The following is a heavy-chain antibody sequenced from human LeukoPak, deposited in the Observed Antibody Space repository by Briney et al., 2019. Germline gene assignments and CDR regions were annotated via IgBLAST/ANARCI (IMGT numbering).Heavy chain of an antibody. J-gene: IGHJ6*02. CDR1: GGPISSSSYY. V-gene: IGHV4-39*01. CDR2: IYYSGST. D-gene: IGHD3-10*01. CDR3: ARIVLLWFGEPYPTPYYYYGMDV. Sequence: TSETLSLTCTVSGGPISSSSYYWGWIRQPPGKGLEWIGSIYYSGSTYHNPSLKSRVTISVDTSKNQFSLKLSSVTAADTAVYYCARIVLLWFGEPYPTPYYYYGMDVWGQGTTVTVSS.